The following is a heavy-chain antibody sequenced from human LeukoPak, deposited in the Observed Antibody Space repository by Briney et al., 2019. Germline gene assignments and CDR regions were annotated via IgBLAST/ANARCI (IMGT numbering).Heavy chain of an antibody. CDR1: GGSISSGSYY. CDR3: ARDGVGATKRGAFDY. CDR2: SYTSGST. D-gene: IGHD1-26*01. V-gene: IGHV4-61*02. J-gene: IGHJ4*02. Sequence: SQTLSLTCTVSGGSISSGSYYCSWIRQPAGKGLEWIGRSYTSGSTNYNPSLNSRVTISVDTSKNQFSLKLSSVTAADTAVYYCARDGVGATKRGAFDYWGQGTLVTVSS.